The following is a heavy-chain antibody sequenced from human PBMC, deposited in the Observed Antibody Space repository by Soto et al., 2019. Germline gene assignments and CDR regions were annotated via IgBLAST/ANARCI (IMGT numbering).Heavy chain of an antibody. D-gene: IGHD2-2*01. CDR3: ARAPPPVVSFDY. CDR2: IKQDGSEK. J-gene: IGHJ4*02. Sequence: PGKGLEWVANIKQDGSEKYYVDSVKGRFTISRDNAKNSLYLQMNSLRAEDTAVYYCARAPPPVVSFDYWGQRTLVSVSS. V-gene: IGHV3-7*01.